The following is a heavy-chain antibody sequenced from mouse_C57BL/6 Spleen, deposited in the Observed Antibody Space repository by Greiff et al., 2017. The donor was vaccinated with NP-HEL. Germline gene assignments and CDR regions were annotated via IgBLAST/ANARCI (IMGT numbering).Heavy chain of an antibody. Sequence: VKLMESGPGLVQPSQSLSITCTVSGFSLTSYGVHWVRQSPGKGLEWLGVIWSGGSTDYNAAFISRLSISKDNSKSQVFFKMNSLQADDTAIYYFAGCYDQAWFAYWGQGTLVTVSA. J-gene: IGHJ3*01. V-gene: IGHV2-2*01. D-gene: IGHD2-3*01. CDR3: AGCYDQAWFAY. CDR1: GFSLTSYG. CDR2: IWSGGST.